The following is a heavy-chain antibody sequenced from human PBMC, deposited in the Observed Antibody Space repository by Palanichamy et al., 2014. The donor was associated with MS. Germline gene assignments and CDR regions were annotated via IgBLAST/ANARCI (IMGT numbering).Heavy chain of an antibody. CDR2: IYDGGTT. CDR1: GFTVGGNY. V-gene: IGHV3-66*01. CDR3: ARDSALPGSSLPGYAFDI. D-gene: IGHD3-10*01. Sequence: EVQLVESGGGLVQPGGSLRLSCAASGFTVGGNYMNWVRQAPGKGLEWVSVIYDGGTTYYADSVKGRFTISRDNSKNTLYLQMTSLRAEDTAVYYCARDSALPGSSLPGYAFDIWGQGTMVTVSS. J-gene: IGHJ3*02.